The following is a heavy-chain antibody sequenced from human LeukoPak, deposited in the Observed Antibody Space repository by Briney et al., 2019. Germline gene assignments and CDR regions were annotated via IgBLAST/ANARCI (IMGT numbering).Heavy chain of an antibody. CDR3: AKARSDYGDYVDADNWFDP. CDR1: GFAFSQFT. Sequence: PGRSLRLSCAASGFAFSQFTVHWVRQAPGKGLEWVAVISHDGYHEYYADSVKGRFTISRDNSKNTLYLQMNSLRAEDTAVYYCAKARSDYGDYVDADNWFDPWGQGTLVTVSS. CDR2: ISHDGYHE. V-gene: IGHV3-30-3*01. J-gene: IGHJ5*02. D-gene: IGHD4-17*01.